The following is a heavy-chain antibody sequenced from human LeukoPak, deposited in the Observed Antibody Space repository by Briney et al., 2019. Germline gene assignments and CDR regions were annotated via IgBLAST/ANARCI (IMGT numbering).Heavy chain of an antibody. CDR2: IIPIFGTA. V-gene: IGHV1-69*13. D-gene: IGHD3-10*01. CDR3: VGSRRSGSYVSLDY. CDR1: GGTFSSYA. Sequence: SVKVSCKASGGTFSSYAISWVRQAPGQGLEWMGGIIPIFGTANYAQKFQGRVTITADESTSTAYMELSSLRSEDTAVYYCVGSRRSGSYVSLDYWGQGTLVTVSS. J-gene: IGHJ4*02.